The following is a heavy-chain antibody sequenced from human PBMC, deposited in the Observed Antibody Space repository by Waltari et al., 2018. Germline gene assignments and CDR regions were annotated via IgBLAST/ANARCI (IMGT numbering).Heavy chain of an antibody. CDR3: ARGQGISAAGTNYYYYYYMDV. D-gene: IGHD6-13*01. Sequence: QVQLVQSGAEVKKPGASVKVSCKASGYTFTSYDINWVRQATGQGLEWMGWMNPNSGNTGYAQKFQGRVTMTRNTSISTAYMDLSSLRSEDTAVYYCARGQGISAAGTNYYYYYYMDVWGKGTTVTVSS. V-gene: IGHV1-8*01. J-gene: IGHJ6*03. CDR1: GYTFTSYD. CDR2: MNPNSGNT.